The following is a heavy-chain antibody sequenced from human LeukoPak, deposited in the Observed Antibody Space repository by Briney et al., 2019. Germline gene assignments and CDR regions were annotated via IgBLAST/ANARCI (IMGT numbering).Heavy chain of an antibody. CDR3: ARSTGFGYDFWSGPLYYFDY. V-gene: IGHV4-34*01. D-gene: IGHD3-3*01. CDR2: INHSGGT. J-gene: IGHJ4*02. CDR1: GGSFSGYY. Sequence: PSETLSLTCAVYGGSFSGYYWSWIRQPPGKGLEWIGEINHSGGTNYNPSLKSRVTISVDTSKNQFSLKLSSVTAADTAVYYCARSTGFGYDFWSGPLYYFDYWGQGTLVTVSS.